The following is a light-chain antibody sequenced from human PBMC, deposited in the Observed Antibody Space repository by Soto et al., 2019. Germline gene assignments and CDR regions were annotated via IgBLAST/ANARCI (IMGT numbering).Light chain of an antibody. CDR3: QQRSKWPIT. Sequence: EIVMTQSPAPLSVSPGERATLSCRASQSVSSDLAWYHQKPGQAPRLLIYGASTRATGIPARFSGSGSGTEFTLTINSLQSEDVAVYYCQQRSKWPITFGQGTRLEI. J-gene: IGKJ5*01. CDR1: QSVSSD. CDR2: GAS. V-gene: IGKV3-15*01.